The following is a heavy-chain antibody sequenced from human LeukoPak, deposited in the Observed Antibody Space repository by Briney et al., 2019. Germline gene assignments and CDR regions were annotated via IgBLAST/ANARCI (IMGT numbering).Heavy chain of an antibody. CDR1: GFTFSSTS. CDR2: TVGGSDGT. V-gene: IGHV3-23*01. Sequence: GGSLRLSCAASGFTFSSTSMSWVRQAPGKGLEWVAVTVGGSDGTYYAGSVKGRFTISRDNSNNTLYLQMNSLRAEDTAVYYCAKLTTSWGQGTLVTVSS. D-gene: IGHD4-11*01. J-gene: IGHJ4*02. CDR3: AKLTTS.